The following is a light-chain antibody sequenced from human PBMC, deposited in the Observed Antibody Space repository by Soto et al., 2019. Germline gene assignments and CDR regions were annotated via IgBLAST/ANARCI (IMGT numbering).Light chain of an antibody. V-gene: IGLV8-61*01. CDR1: SGSVSTSYY. CDR3: GLFLGRWLSV. Sequence: QTVVTQEPSFSVSPGGTVTLTCGLSSGSVSTSYYPSWYQQTPGQAPRTLIYSTNTRSSGVPDRFSGSILGNKAALTITGAQADDGTEYYCGLFLGRWLSVFGGGTKLTVL. J-gene: IGLJ3*02. CDR2: STN.